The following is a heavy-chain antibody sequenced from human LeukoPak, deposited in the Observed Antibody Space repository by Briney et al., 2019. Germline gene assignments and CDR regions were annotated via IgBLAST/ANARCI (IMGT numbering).Heavy chain of an antibody. V-gene: IGHV3-30*03. J-gene: IGHJ6*02. CDR2: ISYDGSNE. CDR1: GFTFSPYW. CDR3: ARVRAGYCTSTSCYTGMDV. D-gene: IGHD2-2*01. Sequence: GGSLRLSCAASGFTFSPYWMHWVRQAPGKGLEWVALISYDGSNEYYADSVRGRFTISRDNSKFTLYMQMNSLRAEDTAVYYCARVRAGYCTSTSCYTGMDVWGQGTTVTVSS.